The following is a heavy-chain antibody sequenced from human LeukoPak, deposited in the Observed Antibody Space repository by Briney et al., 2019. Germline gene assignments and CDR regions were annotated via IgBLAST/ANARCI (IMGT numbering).Heavy chain of an antibody. CDR3: ARGQTTVTVDY. Sequence: PGRSLRLSCAASGFTFSSYGMHWVRQAPGKGLEWVAVIWYDGSNKYYADSVKGRFTISRDNSKNTLYLQMNSLRAEDTAVHYCARGQTTVTVDYWGQGTLVTVSS. V-gene: IGHV3-33*01. J-gene: IGHJ4*02. D-gene: IGHD4-17*01. CDR2: IWYDGSNK. CDR1: GFTFSSYG.